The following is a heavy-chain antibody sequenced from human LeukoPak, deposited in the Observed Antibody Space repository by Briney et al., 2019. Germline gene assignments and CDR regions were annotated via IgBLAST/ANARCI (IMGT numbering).Heavy chain of an antibody. Sequence: TGGSLRLSCAASGFTFSNYAMSWVRQAPGRGLEWVSATNPSGGSTYYADSVKGRFTISRDNSKNTLYLQMNSLRAEDTAVYYCAKGTYCSSNNCYYFDYWGQGTLVTVSS. J-gene: IGHJ4*02. CDR3: AKGTYCSSNNCYYFDY. CDR2: TNPSGGST. V-gene: IGHV3-23*01. D-gene: IGHD2-2*01. CDR1: GFTFSNYA.